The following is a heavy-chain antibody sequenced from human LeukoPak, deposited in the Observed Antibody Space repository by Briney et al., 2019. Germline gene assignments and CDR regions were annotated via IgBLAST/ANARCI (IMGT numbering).Heavy chain of an antibody. J-gene: IGHJ4*02. CDR2: ISSNGGST. CDR1: GFTFSSYA. D-gene: IGHD3-10*01. Sequence: PGGSLRLSCAASGFTFSSYAMHWVRQAPGKGLEYVSAISSNGGSTYYANSVKGRFTISRDNSKNTLYLQMGSLRAEDMAVYYCARERGYYGSGSYYLTWGQGTLVTVSS. V-gene: IGHV3-64*01. CDR3: ARERGYYGSGSYYLT.